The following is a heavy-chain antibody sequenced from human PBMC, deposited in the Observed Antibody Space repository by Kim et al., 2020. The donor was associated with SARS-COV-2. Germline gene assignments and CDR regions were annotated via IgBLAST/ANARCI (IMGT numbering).Heavy chain of an antibody. Sequence: SETLSLTCAVYGGSFSGYYWSWIRQPPGKGLEWIGEINHSGSTNYNPSLKSRVTISVDTSKNQFSLKLSSVTAADTAVYYCARVWVWGSYRTNWFDPWGQGTLVTVSS. V-gene: IGHV4-34*01. CDR2: INHSGST. D-gene: IGHD3-16*02. J-gene: IGHJ5*02. CDR3: ARVWVWGSYRTNWFDP. CDR1: GGSFSGYY.